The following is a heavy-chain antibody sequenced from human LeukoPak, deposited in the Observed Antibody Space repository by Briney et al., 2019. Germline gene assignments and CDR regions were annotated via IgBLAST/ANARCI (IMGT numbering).Heavy chain of an antibody. J-gene: IGHJ4*02. D-gene: IGHD3-16*02. CDR2: ISSNGGRT. V-gene: IGHV3-64D*06. CDR3: VKGVGTYYDYVWGSYRYPGYFDY. CDR1: GFTFSSYV. Sequence: RGGLRLSCSASGFTFSSYVMHSVCPAPGKGVECVSAISSNGGRTYYADSVKGRFTISRDNSKNTLYLQMSSLRAEDTAVYYCVKGVGTYYDYVWGSYRYPGYFDYWGQGTLVTVSS.